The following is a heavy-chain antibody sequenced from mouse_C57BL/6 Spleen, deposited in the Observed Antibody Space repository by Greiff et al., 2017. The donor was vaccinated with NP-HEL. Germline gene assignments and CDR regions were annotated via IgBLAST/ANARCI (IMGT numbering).Heavy chain of an antibody. Sequence: QVQLKQPGAELVKPGASVKLSCKASGYTFTSYWMHWVKQRPGRGLEWIGRIDPNSGGTKYNEKFKSKATLTVDKPSSTAYMQLSSLTSEDSAVYDCARTENLRNWYFDVWGTGTTVTVSS. CDR1: GYTFTSYW. J-gene: IGHJ1*03. CDR2: IDPNSGGT. D-gene: IGHD5-1*01. CDR3: ARTENLRNWYFDV. V-gene: IGHV1-72*01.